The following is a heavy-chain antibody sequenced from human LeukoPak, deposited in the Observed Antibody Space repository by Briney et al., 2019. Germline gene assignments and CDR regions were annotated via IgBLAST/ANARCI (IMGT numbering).Heavy chain of an antibody. CDR3: AKDPGSGYDPLDY. V-gene: IGHV3-23*01. D-gene: IGHD5-12*01. CDR1: GFTFSSYA. CDR2: ISGSGGGT. Sequence: GGSLRLSCAASGFTFSSYAMSWVRQAPGKGLEWVSAISGSGGGTYYADSVKGRFTISRDNSKNTLYLQMNSLRAEDTAVYYCAKDPGSGYDPLDYWGQGTLVTASS. J-gene: IGHJ4*02.